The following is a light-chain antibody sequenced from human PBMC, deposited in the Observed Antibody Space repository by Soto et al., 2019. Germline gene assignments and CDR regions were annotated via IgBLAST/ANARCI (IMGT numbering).Light chain of an antibody. CDR1: SSDVGNYNY. J-gene: IGLJ1*01. V-gene: IGLV2-14*03. CDR3: SSLTSRNTLFV. Sequence: QSALTQPASVSGSSGQSITISCTGTSSDVGNYNYVSWYQHHPAKAPRLIIYDVGNRPSGVSNRFSGSKSGNTASLTISGLQAEDEADYYCSSLTSRNTLFVFGSGTKLTVL. CDR2: DVG.